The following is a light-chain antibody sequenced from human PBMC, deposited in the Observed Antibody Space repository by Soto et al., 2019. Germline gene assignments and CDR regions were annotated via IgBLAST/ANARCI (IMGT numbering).Light chain of an antibody. CDR3: QHYYNYPWT. Sequence: AVLLTQSTSSFSASTGDRATITCRASQDIHNYLAWYQQVPGKAPKLLLYAASILQTGVPSRFSGSGSVTDFTLTIPGVQSEDFATYFCQHYYNYPWTFGQGTTLE. J-gene: IGKJ1*01. V-gene: IGKV1-8*01. CDR2: AAS. CDR1: QDIHNY.